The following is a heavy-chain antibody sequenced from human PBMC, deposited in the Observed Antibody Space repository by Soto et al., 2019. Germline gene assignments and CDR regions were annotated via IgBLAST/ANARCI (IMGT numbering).Heavy chain of an antibody. D-gene: IGHD4-17*01. CDR2: VSADSGHT. V-gene: IGHV1-18*01. CDR1: GYTFTTYG. J-gene: IGHJ4*02. CDR3: ARDRGYGDDTFDY. Sequence: QVQLVQSGAEVKKSGASVMVSCKASGYTFTTYGISWVRQAPGQGLEWMGWVSADSGHTNYAQKVRDRVTMTTDTSTSTVYMELRSLRSDDTALYYCARDRGYGDDTFDYWGQGTLITVSS.